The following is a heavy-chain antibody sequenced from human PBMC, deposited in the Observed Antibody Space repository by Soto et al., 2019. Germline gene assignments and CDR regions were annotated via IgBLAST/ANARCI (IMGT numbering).Heavy chain of an antibody. V-gene: IGHV3-23*01. CDR3: AKDRIRITIFGVVKANWFDP. D-gene: IGHD3-3*01. Sequence: GGCLRLSCAASGFTFSSYAMGWVRQAPGKGLEWVSAISGSGGSTYYADSVKGRFTISRDNSKNTLYLQMNSLRAEDTAVYYCAKDRIRITIFGVVKANWFDPWGQGTLVTVSS. J-gene: IGHJ5*02. CDR2: ISGSGGST. CDR1: GFTFSSYA.